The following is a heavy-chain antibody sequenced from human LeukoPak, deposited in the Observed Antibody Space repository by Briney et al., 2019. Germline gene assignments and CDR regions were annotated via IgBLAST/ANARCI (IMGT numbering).Heavy chain of an antibody. CDR1: GGSISSSNW. J-gene: IGHJ4*02. CDR2: IYHSGST. CDR3: ARRLAVDDYVWGSYRQPFDY. D-gene: IGHD3-16*02. Sequence: TPSETLSLTCAVSGGSISSSNWWSWVRQPPGKGLEWIGEIYHSGSTNYNPSLKSRVTISVDKSKNQFSLKLSSVTAADTAVYYCARRLAVDDYVWGSYRQPFDYWGQGTLVTVSS. V-gene: IGHV4-4*02.